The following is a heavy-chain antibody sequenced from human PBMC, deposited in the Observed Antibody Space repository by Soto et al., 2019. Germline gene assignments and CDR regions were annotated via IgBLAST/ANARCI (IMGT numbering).Heavy chain of an antibody. Sequence: EVQLVESGGGLVQPGGSLRLSCAASGFTFSSYWMSWVRQAPGKGLEWVANIKQDGREKYYVDSVKGRFTISRDNAKNSLYLQMNSLRAEDTAVYYCARDPIFGVVTTLADYYYGMDVWGQGTTVTVSS. J-gene: IGHJ6*02. CDR1: GFTFSSYW. V-gene: IGHV3-7*03. CDR3: ARDPIFGVVTTLADYYYGMDV. CDR2: IKQDGREK. D-gene: IGHD3-3*01.